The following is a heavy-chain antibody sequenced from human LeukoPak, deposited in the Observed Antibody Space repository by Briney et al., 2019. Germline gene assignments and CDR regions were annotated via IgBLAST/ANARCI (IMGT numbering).Heavy chain of an antibody. D-gene: IGHD3-16*01. V-gene: IGHV3-7*01. CDR3: AKGDYFDY. CDR2: IKEDGSEK. Sequence: GGSLSLSCAASGFTFSTSWMTWVRQAPGEGREWVANIKEDGSEKWYMDSVKGRFTISRDNAKNSLYLQMNSLRAEDTAVFYCAKGDYFDYWGQGTLVTVSS. J-gene: IGHJ4*02. CDR1: GFTFSTSW.